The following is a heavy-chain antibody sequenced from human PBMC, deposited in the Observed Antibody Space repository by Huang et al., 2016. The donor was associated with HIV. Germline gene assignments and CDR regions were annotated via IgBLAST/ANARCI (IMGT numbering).Heavy chain of an antibody. CDR3: ARLRYVDTASNGMDV. J-gene: IGHJ6*02. V-gene: IGHV5-51*01. CDR2: IYPGDSNS. Sequence: EVQLVQSGAEVKKPGESLKISCKGVGYSFISYWIGWVRQMPGKGLEWIGIIYPGDSNSRDSPSFQGQVTISADKSISTAYLQWSSLKASDTAMYYCARLRYVDTASNGMDVWGQGTTVTVSS. CDR1: GYSFISYW. D-gene: IGHD5-18*01.